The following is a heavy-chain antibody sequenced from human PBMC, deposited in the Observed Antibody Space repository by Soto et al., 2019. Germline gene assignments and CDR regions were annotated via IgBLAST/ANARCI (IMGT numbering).Heavy chain of an antibody. D-gene: IGHD6-13*01. CDR2: IYYGGDT. CDR1: GGSISSITHF. J-gene: IGHJ3*02. CDR3: ATWGVTTAVPGAFDI. Sequence: PSETLSLTCTVSGGSISSITHFWGWIRQPPGKELEWIGSIYYGGDTYYNSALESRVTMSVDTSRNQFSLKLNSVTAADTAVYYCATWGVTTAVPGAFDIWGQGTLVTVSS. V-gene: IGHV4-39*01.